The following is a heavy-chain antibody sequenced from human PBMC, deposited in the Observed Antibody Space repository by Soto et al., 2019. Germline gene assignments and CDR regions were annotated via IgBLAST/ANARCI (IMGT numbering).Heavy chain of an antibody. V-gene: IGHV4-59*01. Sequence: PSETLSLTCTVSGGSISNYYWNWIRQSPGKGLEWIGYIYSSGSTHYNPSLQNRVTISIDTSKNQVSLKVNSVTAADTAVYYCASFHPHSYGVYYFDYWGQGTPVPVSS. CDR2: IYSSGST. J-gene: IGHJ4*02. CDR3: ASFHPHSYGVYYFDY. D-gene: IGHD5-18*01. CDR1: GGSISNYY.